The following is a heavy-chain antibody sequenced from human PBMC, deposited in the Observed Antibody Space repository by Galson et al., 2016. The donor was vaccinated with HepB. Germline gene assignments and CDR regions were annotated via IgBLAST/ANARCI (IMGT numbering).Heavy chain of an antibody. Sequence: SLRLSCATSGFTFTRYNMNWVRQSPGKGLEWVSSISSGSSYIYHAHSVKGRFTISRDNVKKSLYLQMNSLRPEDTAVYYCARVREQQLLDAFDIWGQGTMVTVSS. V-gene: IGHV3-21*01. CDR1: GFTFTRYN. CDR3: ARVREQQLLDAFDI. CDR2: ISSGSSYI. D-gene: IGHD6-13*01. J-gene: IGHJ3*02.